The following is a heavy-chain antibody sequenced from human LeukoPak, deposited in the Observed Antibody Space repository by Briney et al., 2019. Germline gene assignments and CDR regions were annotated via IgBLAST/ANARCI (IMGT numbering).Heavy chain of an antibody. CDR1: GGTFSSYA. J-gene: IGHJ4*02. CDR2: IIPILGIA. D-gene: IGHD3-22*01. Sequence: ASVKVSCKASGGTFSSYAISWVGQAPGQGLEWMGRIIPILGIANYEQKFQGRVTITADKSTSTAYMELSSLRSEDTAVYYCARDRRDYYDSSGYYSHYWGQGTLVTVSS. CDR3: ARDRRDYYDSSGYYSHY. V-gene: IGHV1-69*04.